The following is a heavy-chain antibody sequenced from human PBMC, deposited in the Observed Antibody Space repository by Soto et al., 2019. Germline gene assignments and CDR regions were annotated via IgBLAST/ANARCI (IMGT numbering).Heavy chain of an antibody. J-gene: IGHJ4*02. CDR2: VYNSGST. D-gene: IGHD6-13*01. CDR1: GGSISSNY. CDR3: ARDRRETVAGYTPDN. Sequence: PSETLSLTCTVSGGSISSNYWTWIRQPPGKGLEWIGYVYNSGSTNYNPSLKSRVTISEDTSKSQFSLKVNSMTAADTAVYYCARDRRETVAGYTPDNWGQGTSVTAFS. V-gene: IGHV4-59*01.